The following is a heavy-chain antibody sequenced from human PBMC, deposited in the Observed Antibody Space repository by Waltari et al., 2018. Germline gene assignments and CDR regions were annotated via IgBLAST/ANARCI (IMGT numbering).Heavy chain of an antibody. V-gene: IGHV3-30*01. Sequence: QVQLVASGGGLVLPGRYLSLPCAASGFDFVAFSIVWVRQAPGKGLEWMAAIQHDGNDKFYAESVKGRFTISRDNSKNTVDLQMNSLRAEDTALYYCGRIGYGDEYGGGFDPWGQGTLVIVSS. CDR3: GRIGYGDEYGGGFDP. J-gene: IGHJ5*02. CDR2: IQHDGNDK. D-gene: IGHD3-16*01. CDR1: GFDFVAFS.